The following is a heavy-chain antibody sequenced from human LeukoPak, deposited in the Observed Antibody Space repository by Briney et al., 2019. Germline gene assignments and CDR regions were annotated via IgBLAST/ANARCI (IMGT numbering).Heavy chain of an antibody. CDR3: ARDPPYSDSSGYYYDY. V-gene: IGHV3-21*01. Sequence: GGSLRLSCAASGSTFSTYSMNWVRQAPGKGLEWVSSISGSSIYLYYADSVKGRFTISRDNAKNSLYLQMNSLRAEDTAVYYCARDPPYSDSSGYYYDYWGQGTLVTVSS. CDR1: GSTFSTYS. CDR2: ISGSSIYL. J-gene: IGHJ4*02. D-gene: IGHD3-22*01.